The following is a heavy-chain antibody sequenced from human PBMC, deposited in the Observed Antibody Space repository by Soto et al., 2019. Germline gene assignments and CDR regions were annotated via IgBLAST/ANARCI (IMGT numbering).Heavy chain of an antibody. CDR1: RGSTSGSYW. Sequence: QVQLQESGPGLVKPSGTLSLTCAVSRGSTSGSYWWSWVRQTPGKGLEWIGEIFHGGNTNYNPSLKSRVTLSVDKSKNQFSLKLTSVTAADMAVYYCARKMGAFDIWGQGTMVTVSS. CDR2: IFHGGNT. J-gene: IGHJ3*02. CDR3: ARKMGAFDI. D-gene: IGHD2-8*01. V-gene: IGHV4-4*02.